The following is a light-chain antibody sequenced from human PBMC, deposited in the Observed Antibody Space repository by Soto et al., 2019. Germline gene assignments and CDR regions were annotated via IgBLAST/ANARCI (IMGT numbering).Light chain of an antibody. CDR3: QQSYSTPPDT. Sequence: IQMTQSPSSLSASVGDRVTITCRASQSISSYLNWYQQKPWKAPKLLIYAASSLQSGVPSRFSGSGSGTDFTLTISSLQPGDFATYYCQQSYSTPPDTFGQGTKLEIK. V-gene: IGKV1-39*01. CDR2: AAS. CDR1: QSISSY. J-gene: IGKJ2*01.